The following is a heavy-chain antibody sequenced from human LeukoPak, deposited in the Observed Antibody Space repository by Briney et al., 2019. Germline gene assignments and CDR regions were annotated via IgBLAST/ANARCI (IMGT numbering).Heavy chain of an antibody. CDR3: ARDATSQQLGTFDI. D-gene: IGHD6-13*01. J-gene: IGHJ3*02. CDR2: INHSGST. V-gene: IGHV4-34*01. Sequence: SETLSLTCTVYGGSFSGYYWSWIRQPPGKGLEWLGEINHSGSTNYNPSLKSRVTISLDTSKNQFSLKLSSVTAADTAVYYCARDATSQQLGTFDIWGQGTMVTVSS. CDR1: GGSFSGYY.